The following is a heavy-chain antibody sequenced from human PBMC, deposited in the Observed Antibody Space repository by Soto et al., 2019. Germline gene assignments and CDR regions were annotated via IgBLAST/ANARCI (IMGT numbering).Heavy chain of an antibody. V-gene: IGHV3-74*01. Sequence: EVQLVESGGGLVQPGGSLRLSCAASGFTFSSYWMHWVRQAPGKGLVWVSRINSDGSSTSYADSVKGRFTISRDNAKNTLYMQMNSLRAEDTAVYSCARVAFGSSWGYDAFDMWGQGTMVTVSS. CDR3: ARVAFGSSWGYDAFDM. CDR2: INSDGSST. J-gene: IGHJ3*02. CDR1: GFTFSSYW. D-gene: IGHD1-26*01.